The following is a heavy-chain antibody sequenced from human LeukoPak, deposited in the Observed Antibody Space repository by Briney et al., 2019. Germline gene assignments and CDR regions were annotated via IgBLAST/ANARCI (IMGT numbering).Heavy chain of an antibody. CDR2: ISTGGSTI. CDR1: GFTFSDYY. V-gene: IGHV3-11*01. Sequence: PGGSLRLSCAASGFTFSDYYMSWIRQAPGKGLEWVSYISTGGSTIYYADSVKVRFTVSRDNAKNSLFLQRNSLRAEDTAVYYCARGRYSGSYYDYWGQGTLVTVSS. D-gene: IGHD1-26*01. J-gene: IGHJ4*02. CDR3: ARGRYSGSYYDY.